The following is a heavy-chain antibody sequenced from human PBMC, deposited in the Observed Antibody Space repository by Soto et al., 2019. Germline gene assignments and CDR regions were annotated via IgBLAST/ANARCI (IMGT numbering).Heavy chain of an antibody. CDR2: IKFDASTV. CDR1: GVTFSSYW. Sequence: EVQLVESGGGLVQPVGSLRLSCEASGVTFSSYWMHWVRQAPGKGLVWISRIKFDASTVNSAAAVKGRFTIYRDNAKNTVYLQMNSLSAEDTALYYCARGASGRFYFDYWGQGTFVTVSS. V-gene: IGHV3-74*01. CDR3: ARGASGRFYFDY. J-gene: IGHJ4*02. D-gene: IGHD3-10*01.